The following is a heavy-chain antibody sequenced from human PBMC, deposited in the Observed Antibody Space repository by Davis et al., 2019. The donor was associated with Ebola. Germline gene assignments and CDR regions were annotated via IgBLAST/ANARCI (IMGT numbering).Heavy chain of an antibody. CDR1: GFTFRSYA. J-gene: IGHJ4*02. Sequence: PGGSLRLSCAASGFTFRSYAMHWVRQAPGKGLDWVAVISYDGSNKYYADSVKGRFTISRDNSKNTLYLQMNSLTAGDTAVYYCVRSRGYWGQGTLVTVSS. V-gene: IGHV3-30-3*01. D-gene: IGHD3-10*01. CDR2: ISYDGSNK. CDR3: VRSRGY.